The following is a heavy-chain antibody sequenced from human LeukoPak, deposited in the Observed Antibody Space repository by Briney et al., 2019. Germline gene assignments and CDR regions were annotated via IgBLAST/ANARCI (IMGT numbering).Heavy chain of an antibody. Sequence: SETLSLTCAVSGGSISSGGYSWSWIRQPPGKGLEWIGYIYHSGSTYYNPSLKSRVTISVDTSKNQFSLKLSSVTAADTAVYYCARLVVVAATPRFDPWGQGTLVTVSS. J-gene: IGHJ5*02. D-gene: IGHD2-15*01. V-gene: IGHV4-30-2*01. CDR2: IYHSGST. CDR1: GGSISSGGYS. CDR3: ARLVVVAATPRFDP.